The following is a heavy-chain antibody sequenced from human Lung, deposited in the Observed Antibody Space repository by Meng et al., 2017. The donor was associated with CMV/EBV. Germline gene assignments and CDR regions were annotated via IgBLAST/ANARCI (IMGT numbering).Heavy chain of an antibody. D-gene: IGHD3-22*01. CDR1: GFTVSSNY. V-gene: IGHV3-66*02. CDR2: IYSGGST. CDR3: ARAASITMIVVVITPAGDAFDI. J-gene: IGHJ3*02. Sequence: GGSXRLXCAASGFTVSSNYMSWVRQAPGKGLEWVSVIYSGGSTYYADSVKGRFTISRDNSKNTLYLQMNSLRAEDTAVYYCARAASITMIVVVITPAGDAFDIXGQGXMVTVSS.